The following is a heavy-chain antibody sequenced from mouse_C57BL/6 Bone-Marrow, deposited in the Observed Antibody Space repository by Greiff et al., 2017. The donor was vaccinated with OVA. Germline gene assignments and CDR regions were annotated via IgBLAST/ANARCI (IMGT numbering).Heavy chain of an antibody. V-gene: IGHV1-61*01. Sequence: VQLQQPGAELVRPGSSVKLSCKASGYTFTSYWMDWVKQRPGQGLEWIGNIYPSDSETHYNQKFKDKATLTVDKSSSTAYMQLSSLTSEDSAVYYCATLLQAMDYWGQGTSVTVSS. CDR2: IYPSDSET. D-gene: IGHD1-1*01. J-gene: IGHJ4*01. CDR3: ATLLQAMDY. CDR1: GYTFTSYW.